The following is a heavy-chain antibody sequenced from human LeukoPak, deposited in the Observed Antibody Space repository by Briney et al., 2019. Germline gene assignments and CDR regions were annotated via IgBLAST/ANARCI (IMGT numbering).Heavy chain of an antibody. V-gene: IGHV3-64D*09. CDR1: GFTFSRYP. D-gene: IGHD3-3*01. J-gene: IGHJ4*02. Sequence: QPGGSLRLSCSASGFTFSRYPMHWVRQAPGKGLEYVSAISGNGGRTYYADSVKGRFTISRDNSKNTLYLQMSSLRTEDTAIYYCVKAQYDFWSGLDYWGQGTLVTVSS. CDR2: ISGNGGRT. CDR3: VKAQYDFWSGLDY.